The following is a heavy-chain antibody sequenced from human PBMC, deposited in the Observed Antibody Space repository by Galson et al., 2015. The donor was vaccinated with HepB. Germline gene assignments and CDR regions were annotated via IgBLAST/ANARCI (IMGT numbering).Heavy chain of an antibody. CDR2: IKQDGSEK. Sequence: SLRLSCAASGFTFSSYWMSWVRQAPGKGLEWVANIKQDGSEKYYADSVKGRFAISRDNSKNTLYLQMNSLRAEDTAVYYCARGGPDGYNYEGTADYWGQGTLVTVSS. CDR1: GFTFSSYW. CDR3: ARGGPDGYNYEGTADY. D-gene: IGHD5-24*01. V-gene: IGHV3-7*01. J-gene: IGHJ4*02.